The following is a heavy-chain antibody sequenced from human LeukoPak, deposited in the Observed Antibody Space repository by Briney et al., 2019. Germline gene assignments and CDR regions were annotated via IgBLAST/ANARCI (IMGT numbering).Heavy chain of an antibody. Sequence: GASVKVSCKASGGTFSSYAISWVRQAPGQGLEWMGRIIPILGIANYAQKFQGRVTITADKSTSTAYMELSSLRSEDTAVYYCARTISITMIVVPPSLDAFDIWGQGTMVTVSS. CDR3: ARTISITMIVVPPSLDAFDI. D-gene: IGHD3-22*01. CDR1: GGTFSSYA. CDR2: IIPILGIA. V-gene: IGHV1-69*04. J-gene: IGHJ3*02.